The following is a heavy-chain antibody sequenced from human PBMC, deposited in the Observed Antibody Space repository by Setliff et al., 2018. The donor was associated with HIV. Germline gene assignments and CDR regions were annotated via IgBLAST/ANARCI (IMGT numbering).Heavy chain of an antibody. Sequence: RLSCAASGFTFSNFAMAWVRQAPGKELEWVSGISRTGGSTYYAHSVRGRFTISRDNSNNTLYLQMNSLGADDTATYYCAKDEFSPLRSDSWELGILVTVSS. CDR3: AKDEFSPLRSDS. J-gene: IGHJ4*02. D-gene: IGHD3-10*01. CDR2: ISRTGGST. CDR1: GFTFSNFA. V-gene: IGHV3-23*01.